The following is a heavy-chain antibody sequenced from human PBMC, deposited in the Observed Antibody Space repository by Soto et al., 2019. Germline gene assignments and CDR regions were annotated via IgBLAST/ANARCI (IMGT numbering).Heavy chain of an antibody. CDR2: INPYSGDT. Sequence: QVQLVQSGAEVKKPGASVKVSCRASGYTFTDYYIHWLRQAPGQGLDWMGWINPYSGDTNCAQKFQVWVNMTRDTAVSTVYMELSSLKSDDTAVYYCARGPSTGDFDSGGQGTLVTVSS. CDR1: GYTFTDYY. D-gene: IGHD7-27*01. J-gene: IGHJ4*02. V-gene: IGHV1-2*04. CDR3: ARGPSTGDFDS.